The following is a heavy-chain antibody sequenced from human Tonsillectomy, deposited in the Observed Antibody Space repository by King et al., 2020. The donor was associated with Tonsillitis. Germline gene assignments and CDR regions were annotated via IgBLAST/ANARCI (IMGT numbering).Heavy chain of an antibody. D-gene: IGHD3-22*01. V-gene: IGHV1-69*04. Sequence: QLVQSGAEVKKPGSSVKVSCKASGGTFSRYAISWVRQAPGQGLEWMGRIIPILDITDYAQNFQGRVTITADTSTSRAYMELSSLRSEDTAVYYCAKSYDDSGYSGDWFDPWGQGTLVTVSS. J-gene: IGHJ5*02. CDR3: AKSYDDSGYSGDWFDP. CDR2: IIPILDIT. CDR1: GGTFSRYA.